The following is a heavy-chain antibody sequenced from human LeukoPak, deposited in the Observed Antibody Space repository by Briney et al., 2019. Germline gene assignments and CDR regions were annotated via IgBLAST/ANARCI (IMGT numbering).Heavy chain of an antibody. D-gene: IGHD6-19*01. V-gene: IGHV3-48*03. CDR2: ISSSGSTI. CDR3: ATGGWYLAY. J-gene: IGHJ4*02. Sequence: GGSLRLTCAASAFTFSAYEMYWVRQAPVKGLEWVSYISSSGSTIYYADSVKGRFTISRDNAKNSLYLQINSLKVEDRAVYYCATGGWYLAYWGQGTLVTVSS. CDR1: AFTFSAYE.